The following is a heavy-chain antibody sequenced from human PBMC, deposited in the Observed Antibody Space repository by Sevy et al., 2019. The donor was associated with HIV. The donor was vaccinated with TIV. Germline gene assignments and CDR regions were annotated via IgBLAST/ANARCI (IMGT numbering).Heavy chain of an antibody. D-gene: IGHD6-13*01. Sequence: GGSLRLSCAASGFIFSDYWMHWVRQAPGKGLEWVANINEHGSKNYYLDSVKGRFTISRDNAKNSLFLQMNSLRVDDTAVYYCARAIGAGAAYWGQGTPVTVSS. CDR1: GFIFSDYW. V-gene: IGHV3-7*03. CDR3: ARAIGAGAAY. CDR2: INEHGSKN. J-gene: IGHJ4*02.